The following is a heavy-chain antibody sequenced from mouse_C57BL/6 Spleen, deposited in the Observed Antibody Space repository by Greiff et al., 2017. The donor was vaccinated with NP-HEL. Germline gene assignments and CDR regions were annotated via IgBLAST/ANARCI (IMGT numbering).Heavy chain of an antibody. D-gene: IGHD2-2*01. CDR3: ARAYGYTKAMDY. CDR1: GYSITSGYY. J-gene: IGHJ4*01. Sequence: VQLQQSGPGLVKPSQSLSLTCSVTGYSITSGYYWNWIRQFPGNKLEWMGYISYDGSNNYNPSLKNRISITRDTSKNQFFLKLNSVTTEDTATYYCARAYGYTKAMDYWGQGTSVTVSS. V-gene: IGHV3-6*01. CDR2: ISYDGSN.